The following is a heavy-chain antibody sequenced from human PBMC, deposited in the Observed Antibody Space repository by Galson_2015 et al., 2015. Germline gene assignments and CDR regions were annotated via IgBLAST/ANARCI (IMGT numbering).Heavy chain of an antibody. CDR3: ARPSQDCDRPYCPYTY. D-gene: IGHD2/OR15-2a*01. V-gene: IGHV1-69*06. Sequence: SVKVSCKASGGTFSNYPISWVRQAPGQGLEWMGGIIPIFGTSNYAQNFQGRVTISADKAASTAYMELRSLRSEDSAVYYCARPSQDCDRPYCPYTYWGQGTLVTVSS. CDR1: GGTFSNYP. J-gene: IGHJ4*02. CDR2: IIPIFGTS.